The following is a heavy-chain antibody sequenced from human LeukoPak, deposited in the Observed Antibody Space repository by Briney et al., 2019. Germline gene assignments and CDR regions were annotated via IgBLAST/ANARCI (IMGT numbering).Heavy chain of an antibody. CDR2: INPNSGGT. CDR1: GYTFTGYY. D-gene: IGHD2-21*02. Sequence: ASVKVSCKACGYTFTGYYMHWVRQAPGQGLEWMGRINPNSGGTNYAQKFQGRVTMTRDTYISTAYMELSRLRSDDTAVYYCARVAVVTAIPEVDYWGQGTLVTVSS. J-gene: IGHJ4*02. V-gene: IGHV1-2*06. CDR3: ARVAVVTAIPEVDY.